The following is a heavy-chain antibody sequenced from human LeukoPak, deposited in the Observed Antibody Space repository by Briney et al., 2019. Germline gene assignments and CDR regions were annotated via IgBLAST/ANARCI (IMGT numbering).Heavy chain of an antibody. Sequence: ASVKVSCKASGYTFTGCYMHWVRQAPGQGLEWMGWINPNSGGTNYAQKFQGRVTMTRDTSISTAYMELSRLRSDDTAVYYCARDYYGSGSGFDYWGQGTLVTVSS. V-gene: IGHV1-2*02. J-gene: IGHJ4*02. D-gene: IGHD3-10*01. CDR3: ARDYYGSGSGFDY. CDR2: INPNSGGT. CDR1: GYTFTGCY.